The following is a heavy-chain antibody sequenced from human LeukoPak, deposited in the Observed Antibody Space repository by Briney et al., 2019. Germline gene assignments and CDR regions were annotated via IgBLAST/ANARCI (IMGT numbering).Heavy chain of an antibody. Sequence: GGSLRLSCAASGFTFSSYAMSWVRQAPGKGLEWVSGISGSGGSTYYADSGKGRFTISRDNSRNTLYLQMNSPRAEDTAVYYCAILPGYCSGSYDVNYWGQGTLVTVSS. V-gene: IGHV3-23*01. J-gene: IGHJ4*02. CDR3: AILPGYCSGSYDVNY. D-gene: IGHD6-19*01. CDR2: ISGSGGST. CDR1: GFTFSSYA.